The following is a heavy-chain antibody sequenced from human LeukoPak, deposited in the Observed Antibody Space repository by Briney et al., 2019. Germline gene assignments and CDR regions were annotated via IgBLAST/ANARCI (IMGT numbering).Heavy chain of an antibody. V-gene: IGHV3-7*02. Sequence: PGGSLRLSCAASGFTFSSYWMSGVRQAPGKGLEWVANIKEEGSGKYYVDSVKGRFTISRDNAKNSLYLQMNSLRAEDTAVYYCARIYYDSSGYRLFDYWGQGTLVTVSS. J-gene: IGHJ4*02. CDR1: GFTFSSYW. CDR2: IKEEGSGK. D-gene: IGHD3-22*01. CDR3: ARIYYDSSGYRLFDY.